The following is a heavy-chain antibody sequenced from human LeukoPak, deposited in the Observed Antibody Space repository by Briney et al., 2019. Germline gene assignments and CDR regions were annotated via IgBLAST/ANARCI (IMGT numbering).Heavy chain of an antibody. Sequence: GGSLSLSCAAPGFTFRSYAMSWVRQAPGKGLEWVSANNGSGGSTYYADSVKGRFPISRDMSKSSLYLQMNSLRAEDTAVYCCAYHLEYCNWFDPWGQGTLVTVSS. V-gene: IGHV3-23*01. CDR2: NNGSGGST. J-gene: IGHJ5*02. CDR3: AYHLEYCNWFDP. D-gene: IGHD2-15*01. CDR1: GFTFRSYA.